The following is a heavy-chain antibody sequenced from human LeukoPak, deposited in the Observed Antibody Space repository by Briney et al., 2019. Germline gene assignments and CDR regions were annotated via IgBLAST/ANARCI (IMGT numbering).Heavy chain of an antibody. D-gene: IGHD3-22*01. Sequence: GGSLRLSCAASGFTFSTYAMSWVRQAPGKGLEWVSGIIGSGGSTFYVDSVKGRSTISRDNSKNTLCLQMNSLRAEDTAVYYCAKRVGSGYYYFDFWGQGTLVTVSS. CDR1: GFTFSTYA. V-gene: IGHV3-23*01. J-gene: IGHJ4*02. CDR3: AKRVGSGYYYFDF. CDR2: IIGSGGST.